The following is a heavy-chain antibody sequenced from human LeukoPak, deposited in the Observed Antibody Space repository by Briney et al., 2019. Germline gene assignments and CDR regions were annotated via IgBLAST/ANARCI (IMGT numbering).Heavy chain of an antibody. CDR3: ARAPMVRGVITSFDY. V-gene: IGHV3-48*01. CDR1: GFTFSSNS. CDR2: IDSGSATI. D-gene: IGHD3-10*01. J-gene: IGHJ4*02. Sequence: GGSLRLSCAASGFTFSSNSMSWVRQAPGKGLDWVSYIDSGSATIYYADSVRGRFTISRDNAENSLYLQMNSLRGDDTAVYYCARAPMVRGVITSFDYWGQGTLVTVSS.